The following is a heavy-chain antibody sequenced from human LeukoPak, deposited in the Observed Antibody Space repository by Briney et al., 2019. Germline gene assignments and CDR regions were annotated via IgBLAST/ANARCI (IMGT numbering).Heavy chain of an antibody. CDR3: ARRGGQGWFDP. Sequence: GESLKTSCKSSGYNFTSYWIGRGRPMPGKGLEWVGIIYPGDSDTRYSPFFQGKVTSAADKSISTAYLQRSSLKASDTAMYYCARRGGQGWFDPWGQGTLVTVSS. V-gene: IGHV5-51*01. CDR2: IYPGDSDT. CDR1: GYNFTSYW. D-gene: IGHD2-15*01. J-gene: IGHJ5*02.